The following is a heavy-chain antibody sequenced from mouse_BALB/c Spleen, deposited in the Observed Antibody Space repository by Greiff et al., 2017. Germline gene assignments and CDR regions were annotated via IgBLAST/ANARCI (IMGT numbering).Heavy chain of an antibody. CDR2: IWSGGST. V-gene: IGHV2-2*02. CDR3: ARSYYGNYYAMDY. Sequence: VQGVESGPGLVQPSQSLSITCTVSGFSLTSYGVHWVRQSPGKGLEWLGVIWSGGSTDYNAAFISRLSISKDNYKSQVFFKMNSLQANDTAIYYCARSYYGNYYAMDYWGQGTSVTVSS. J-gene: IGHJ4*01. D-gene: IGHD1-2*01. CDR1: GFSLTSYG.